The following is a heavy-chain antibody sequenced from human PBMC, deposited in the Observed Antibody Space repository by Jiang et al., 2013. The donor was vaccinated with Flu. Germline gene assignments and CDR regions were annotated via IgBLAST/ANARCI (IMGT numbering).Heavy chain of an antibody. CDR3: AGPHGYDDNYFHP. CDR1: GESLTGYY. J-gene: IGHJ5*02. V-gene: IGHV4-34*01. CDR2: INHSGST. D-gene: IGHD5-12*01. Sequence: LLKPSETLSLICAVSGESLTGYYWTWIRQSPGKGLEWLGAINHSGSTHNNPSLKSRVTISVDRSKNQVSLRLTSVTAADTAVYYCAGPHGYDDNYFHPWGQGTLVTVSS.